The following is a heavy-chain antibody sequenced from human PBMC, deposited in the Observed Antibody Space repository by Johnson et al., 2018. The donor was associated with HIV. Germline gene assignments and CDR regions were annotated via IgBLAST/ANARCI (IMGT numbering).Heavy chain of an antibody. J-gene: IGHJ3*02. CDR3: ARGGDIVLVVYAMGHDAFDI. D-gene: IGHD2-8*02. CDR1: GLTFSDYY. CDR2: ISSSGSTI. Sequence: VQLVESGGGLVKPGGSLRLSCAASGLTFSDYYMSWIRQAPGKGLEWVSYISSSGSTIYYADSVKGRFTISRDNAKNSLYLQMNSLRAEDTALYYCARGGDIVLVVYAMGHDAFDIWGQGTMVTVSS. V-gene: IGHV3-11*01.